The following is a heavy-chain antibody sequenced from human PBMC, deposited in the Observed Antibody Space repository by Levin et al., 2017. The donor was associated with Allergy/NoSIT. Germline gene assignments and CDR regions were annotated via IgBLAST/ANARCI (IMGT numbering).Heavy chain of an antibody. J-gene: IGHJ4*02. Sequence: GGSLRLSCTASGSTFITHSIHWVRQAPGQRLEWMGWINGGNGDTKHAQKFQGRVTITRDKSAGTAYMELSSLRSEDTAMYYCARRAEGYCTTISCPTPFDHWGQGTLLTVSS. V-gene: IGHV1-3*01. D-gene: IGHD2-8*01. CDR1: GSTFITHS. CDR2: INGGNGDT. CDR3: ARRAEGYCTTISCPTPFDH.